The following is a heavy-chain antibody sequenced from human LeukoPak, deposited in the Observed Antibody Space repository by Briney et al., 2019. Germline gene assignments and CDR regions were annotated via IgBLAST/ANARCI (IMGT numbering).Heavy chain of an antibody. Sequence: GGSLRLSCAASGFTFSSYAMGWVRQAPGKGLEWVSAISGSGGSTYYADSVKGRFTISRDNSKNTLYLQMNSLRAEDTAVYYCAKDDLYCSSTSCSNWFDPWGQGTLVTVSS. CDR1: GFTFSSYA. J-gene: IGHJ5*02. V-gene: IGHV3-23*01. CDR3: AKDDLYCSSTSCSNWFDP. CDR2: ISGSGGST. D-gene: IGHD2-2*01.